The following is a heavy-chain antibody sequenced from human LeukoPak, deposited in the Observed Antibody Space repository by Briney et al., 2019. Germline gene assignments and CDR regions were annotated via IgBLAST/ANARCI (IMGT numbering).Heavy chain of an antibody. CDR3: TRRRFYDSSGYTGLWVFDI. CDR1: GFTFSGSA. D-gene: IGHD3-22*01. Sequence: PGGSLRLSCAASGFTFSGSAMHWVRQAFGKGLEWVGRIRSKANSYATAYAASVKGRFTISRDDSKNTAYLQMNSLKTEDTAVYYCTRRRFYDSSGYTGLWVFDIWDQGTMVTVSS. CDR2: IRSKANSYAT. V-gene: IGHV3-73*01. J-gene: IGHJ3*02.